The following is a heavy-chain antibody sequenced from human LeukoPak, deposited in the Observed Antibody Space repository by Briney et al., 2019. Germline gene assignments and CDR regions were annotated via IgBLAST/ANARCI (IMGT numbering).Heavy chain of an antibody. J-gene: IGHJ6*03. CDR3: GKDMWPRGDQYYTDV. Sequence: PGRSLRLSCAASGFTFDDYAMHWVRQAPGKGLEWVSGISWNSGSIGYADSVKGRFTISRDNAKNSLYLQMNSLRAEDTALYYCGKDMWPRGDQYYTDVWGKGTTVTVSS. V-gene: IGHV3-9*01. CDR1: GFTFDDYA. D-gene: IGHD2-21*02. CDR2: ISWNSGSI.